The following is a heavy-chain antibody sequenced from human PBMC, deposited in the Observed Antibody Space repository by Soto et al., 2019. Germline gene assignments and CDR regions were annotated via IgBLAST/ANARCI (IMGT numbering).Heavy chain of an antibody. CDR1: GGTFSSYA. Sequence: QVQLVQSGAEVKKPGSSVKVSCKASGGTFSSYAISWVRQAPGQGLEWMGGIIPIFGTANYAQKFQGRVTITADESTSTAYMELSSLRSEDTAVYYCVRDRFYYGSGSQSLDYWGQGTLVTVSS. D-gene: IGHD3-10*01. V-gene: IGHV1-69*12. CDR2: IIPIFGTA. J-gene: IGHJ4*02. CDR3: VRDRFYYGSGSQSLDY.